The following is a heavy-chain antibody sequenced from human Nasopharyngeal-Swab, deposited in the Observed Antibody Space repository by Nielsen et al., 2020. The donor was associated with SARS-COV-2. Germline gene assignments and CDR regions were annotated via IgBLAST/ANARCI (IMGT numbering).Heavy chain of an antibody. CDR1: GGTFSSYA. J-gene: IGHJ4*02. Sequence: SVKVSCKASGGTFSSYAISWVRQAPGQGLEWMGRIIPILGMANYAQKFQGRVAITADKSTSTAYMELSSLRSEDTAVYYCARAMGVCSGGSCYSLGGIDYWGQGTLVTVSS. V-gene: IGHV1-69*04. D-gene: IGHD2-15*01. CDR3: ARAMGVCSGGSCYSLGGIDY. CDR2: IIPILGMA.